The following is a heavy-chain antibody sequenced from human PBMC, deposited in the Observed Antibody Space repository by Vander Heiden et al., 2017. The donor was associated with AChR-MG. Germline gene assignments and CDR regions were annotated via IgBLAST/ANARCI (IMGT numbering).Heavy chain of an antibody. CDR1: GFTFSSYA. CDR2: ISGSGGST. Sequence: EVQLLESGGGLVQPGGSLRLSCAASGFTFSSYAMSWVRQAPGKGLEWVSAISGSGGSTYYADSVKGRFTISRDNSKNTLYLQMNSLRAEDTAVYYCAKGRHCSSTSCYTFWGGNWFDPWGQGTLVTVSS. V-gene: IGHV3-23*01. J-gene: IGHJ5*02. D-gene: IGHD2-2*02. CDR3: AKGRHCSSTSCYTFWGGNWFDP.